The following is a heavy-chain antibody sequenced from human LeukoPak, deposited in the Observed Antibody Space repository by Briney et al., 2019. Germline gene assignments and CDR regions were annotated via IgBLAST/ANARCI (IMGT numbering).Heavy chain of an antibody. CDR2: IRYDGSNK. CDR3: AREGDDSRDAFDI. D-gene: IGHD3-22*01. Sequence: PGGSLRLSCAASGFTFSSYGMHWVRQAPGKGLEWVAFIRYDGSNKYYADSVKGRFTISRDNAKNSLYLQMNSLRAEDTAVYYCAREGDDSRDAFDIWGQGTMVTVSS. CDR1: GFTFSSYG. J-gene: IGHJ3*02. V-gene: IGHV3-30*02.